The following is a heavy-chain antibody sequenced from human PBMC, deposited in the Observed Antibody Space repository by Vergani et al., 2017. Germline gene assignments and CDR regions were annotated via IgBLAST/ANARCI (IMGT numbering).Heavy chain of an antibody. V-gene: IGHV1-18*01. D-gene: IGHD1-14*01. J-gene: IGHJ6*02. Sequence: QVQLVQSGAEVKKPGASVKVSCKASGYTFTSYGISWVRQAPGQGLEWMGWIIAYNGNTNYAQKLQGRVTMTTDTSTSTAYMGLRSLRSDDTAVYYCAREWRTPPRCYYYGMDVWGRGTTVTVSS. CDR2: IIAYNGNT. CDR1: GYTFTSYG. CDR3: AREWRTPPRCYYYGMDV.